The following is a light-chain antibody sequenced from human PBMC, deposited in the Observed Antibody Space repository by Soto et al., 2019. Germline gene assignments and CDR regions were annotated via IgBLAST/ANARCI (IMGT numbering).Light chain of an antibody. J-gene: IGLJ3*02. V-gene: IGLV2-14*01. CDR3: SSYTSSNTPWV. CDR1: SGDVGGYNY. Sequence: QSALTQPASVSGSPGQSITISCTGTSGDVGGYNYVSWYQQHPGKAPKLMIYEVSNRPSGVSNRFSGSKSGNTASLTISGLQAEDEADYYCSSYTSSNTPWVFGGGTKLTVL. CDR2: EVS.